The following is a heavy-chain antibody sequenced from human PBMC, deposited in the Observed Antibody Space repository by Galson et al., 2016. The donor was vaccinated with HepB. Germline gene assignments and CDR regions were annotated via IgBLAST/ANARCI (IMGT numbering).Heavy chain of an antibody. CDR1: RASVTSGGFY. CDR2: NYNGGTS. Sequence: QVQLQESGPGLVKPSQTLSLTCAVSRASVTSGGFYWTWFRQHPVKGLEWIGYNYNGGTSYYAPSLRSRVTISVDTSKNEFSLSLNSVTAADTGVYYCATRAGYTTGWGFWGQGTLVTVS. D-gene: IGHD6-19*01. J-gene: IGHJ4*02. CDR3: ATRAGYTTGWGF. V-gene: IGHV4-31*11.